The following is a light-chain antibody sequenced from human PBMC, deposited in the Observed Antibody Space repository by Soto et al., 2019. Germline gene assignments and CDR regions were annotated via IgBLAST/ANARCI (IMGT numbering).Light chain of an antibody. CDR2: VAS. Sequence: EIVLTQSPATLSLSPGQRATLSCRASQSVGTYLAWYQQKPGQPPRLLISVASSKATGIPDRCSGSGSGREFSLTISRVESEDFAVYYCQQYVAPPPITFGQGTRLDIK. V-gene: IGKV3-20*01. CDR3: QQYVAPPPIT. CDR1: QSVGTY. J-gene: IGKJ5*01.